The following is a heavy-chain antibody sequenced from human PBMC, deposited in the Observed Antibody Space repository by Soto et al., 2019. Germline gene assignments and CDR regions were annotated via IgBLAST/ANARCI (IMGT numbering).Heavy chain of an antibody. V-gene: IGHV3-30*04. D-gene: IGHD3-22*01. CDR1: VFTFSSYA. CDR2: ISYDGRNK. Sequence: GSLRLPCAAPVFTFSSYAMHWGRQAPGKGLEWVGVISYDGRNKYYADSVKGGFTISTDNSNNTLYLQMNSLKAEDTAVYYCARDETVYYDSSGYFDAFDIWGQGTMVTVSS. J-gene: IGHJ3*02. CDR3: ARDETVYYDSSGYFDAFDI.